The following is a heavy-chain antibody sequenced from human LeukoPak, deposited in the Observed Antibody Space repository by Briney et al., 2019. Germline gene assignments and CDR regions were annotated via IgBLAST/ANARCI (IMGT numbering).Heavy chain of an antibody. J-gene: IGHJ4*02. V-gene: IGHV3-48*02. Sequence: PGGSLRLSCAASGFTFSSFSMNWVRQAQGRGLEWVSYVSSSSSNIYYADSVKCRFTIYRDSAKYSLYLQMNSLRDKEMACYYCASDLSGYYPSYWGQGTLVTVSS. CDR1: GFTFSSFS. CDR3: ASDLSGYYPSY. CDR2: VSSSSSNI. D-gene: IGHD3-22*01.